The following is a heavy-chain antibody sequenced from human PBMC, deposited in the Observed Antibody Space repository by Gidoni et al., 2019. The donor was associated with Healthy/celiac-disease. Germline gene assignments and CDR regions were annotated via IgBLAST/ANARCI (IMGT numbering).Heavy chain of an antibody. Sequence: EVQLVESGGGLVKPGGSLRLACAASGVTFSSSSMYWVRQAPGKGLEWVSSISSSSGYIYYADSVKGRFPSARYNAKTSLYLQITSLRAEDTAVSSCARSAPMVRGKKGNDAFDIWGQGTMVTVSS. CDR3: ARSAPMVRGKKGNDAFDI. V-gene: IGHV3-21*01. CDR2: ISSSSGYI. CDR1: GVTFSSSS. D-gene: IGHD3-10*01. J-gene: IGHJ3*02.